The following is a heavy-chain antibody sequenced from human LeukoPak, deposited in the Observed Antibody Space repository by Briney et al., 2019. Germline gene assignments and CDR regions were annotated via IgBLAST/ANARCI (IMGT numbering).Heavy chain of an antibody. J-gene: IGHJ4*02. V-gene: IGHV1-46*01. D-gene: IGHD3-9*01. CDR1: GYTFTSYY. CDR2: INPSGGST. Sequence: ASVKVSCKASGYTFTSYYMHWVRQAPGQGLEWMGIINPSGGSTSYAQKFQGRVTMTRDMSTSTVYMELSSLRSVDTAVYYCARDLDSRYDFDYWGQGTLVTVSS. CDR3: ARDLDSRYDFDY.